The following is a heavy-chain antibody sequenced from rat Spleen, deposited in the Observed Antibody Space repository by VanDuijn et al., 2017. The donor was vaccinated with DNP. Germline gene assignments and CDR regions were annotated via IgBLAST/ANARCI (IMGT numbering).Heavy chain of an antibody. V-gene: IGHV5-22*01. D-gene: IGHD1-9*01. CDR1: GFPFSDYF. Sequence: EVQLVESGGGLVQPGNSLKLSCAASGFPFSDYFMAWVRQAPNKGLEWVAYITYDGGNTYYRDSVKGRFTISRDNAKSTLYLQMNSLRSEDMATYYCARWDSTGITTGFAYWGQGTLVTVSS. CDR3: ARWDSTGITTGFAY. J-gene: IGHJ3*01. CDR2: ITYDGGNT.